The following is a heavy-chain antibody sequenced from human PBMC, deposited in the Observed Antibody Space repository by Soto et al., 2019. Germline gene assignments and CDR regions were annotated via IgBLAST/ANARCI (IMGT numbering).Heavy chain of an antibody. Sequence: SETLSLTCTVSGGSISSYYWSWIRQPPGKGLEWIGYIYYSGSTNYNPSLKSRVTISVDTSKNQSSLKLSSVTAADTAVYYCASDSSGYYGVDEWGQGSLVTVSA. J-gene: IGHJ4*02. CDR3: ASDSSGYYGVDE. V-gene: IGHV4-59*12. CDR1: GGSISSYY. D-gene: IGHD3-22*01. CDR2: IYYSGST.